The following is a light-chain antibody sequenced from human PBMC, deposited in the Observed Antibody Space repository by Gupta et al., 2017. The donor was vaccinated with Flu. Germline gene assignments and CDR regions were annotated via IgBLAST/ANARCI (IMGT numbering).Light chain of an antibody. CDR1: QSVSSN. Sequence: EIVMTQSPATLSVSPGERATLSCRASQSVSSNLAWYQQKPGQAPRLLIYGASTRPTGIPARFSGSGSGTEFTLTIGSLQSEDFAVYYCQQYNNWPPRDSFGQGTKLEIK. J-gene: IGKJ2*03. V-gene: IGKV3-15*01. CDR3: QQYNNWPPRDS. CDR2: GAS.